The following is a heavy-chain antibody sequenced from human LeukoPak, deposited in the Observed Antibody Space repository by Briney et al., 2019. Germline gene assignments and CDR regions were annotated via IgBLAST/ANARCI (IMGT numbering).Heavy chain of an antibody. CDR3: AKYLSQRYSYGYWGTDY. D-gene: IGHD5-18*01. J-gene: IGHJ4*02. CDR2: ISYDGSNK. V-gene: IGHV3-30*18. Sequence: GRSLRLSCAASGFTFSSYGMHWVRQAPGKGLEWVAVISYDGSNKYYADSVKGRFTISRDNSKNTLYLQMNSLRAEDTAVYYCAKYLSQRYSYGYWGTDYWGQGTLVTVSS. CDR1: GFTFSSYG.